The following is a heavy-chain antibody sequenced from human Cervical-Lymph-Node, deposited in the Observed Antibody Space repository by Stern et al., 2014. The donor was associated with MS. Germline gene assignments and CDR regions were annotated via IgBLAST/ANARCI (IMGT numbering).Heavy chain of an antibody. CDR2: IVLGRGHT. CDR1: GFTFTSSA. CDR3: AAEPMYYSDSVGAFDI. V-gene: IGHV1-58*01. D-gene: IGHD3-22*01. Sequence: QLMQSGPEVKKPGTSVKVSCKASGFTFTSSAVQWVRQARGPRLELIGWIVLGRGHTNFAPKFQQRVTLTRALSTSTAYMELSSLRSEDTAVYYCAAEPMYYSDSVGAFDIWGQGTMVTVSS. J-gene: IGHJ3*02.